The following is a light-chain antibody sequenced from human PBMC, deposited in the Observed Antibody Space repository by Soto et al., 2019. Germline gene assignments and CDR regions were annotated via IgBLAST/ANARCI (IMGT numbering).Light chain of an antibody. Sequence: QPVLTQPASVSGSPGQSITISCTGTSSDVGTYNFVSWYQQRPGKAPTLMIFEDDQRPSGVSFRFSGSKSGNTASLTISGLQAEDEADYYCCSYAGSSTDVFGTGTKLTVL. CDR3: CSYAGSSTDV. CDR2: EDD. J-gene: IGLJ1*01. CDR1: SSDVGTYNF. V-gene: IGLV2-23*01.